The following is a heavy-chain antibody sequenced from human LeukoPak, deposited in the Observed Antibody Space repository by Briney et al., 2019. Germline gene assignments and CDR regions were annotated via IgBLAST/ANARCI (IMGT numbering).Heavy chain of an antibody. V-gene: IGHV3-43*02. CDR1: GLPFDDYA. CDR2: ISGYVGVT. J-gene: IGHJ3*02. Sequence: GSLRLSCAASGLPFDDYAMHWVRQAPGKGLEWVSLISGYVGVTDYADSVKGRFTISTDNSKTSLSLQMYRLRTEDTALYYCAKLLVGGVTGLDAIYTSGERTMFTVSS. D-gene: IGHD3-16*01. CDR3: AKLLVGGVTGLDAIYT.